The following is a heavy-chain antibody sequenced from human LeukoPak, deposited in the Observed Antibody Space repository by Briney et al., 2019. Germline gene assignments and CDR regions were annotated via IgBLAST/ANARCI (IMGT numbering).Heavy chain of an antibody. V-gene: IGHV1-24*01. J-gene: IGHJ4*02. CDR2: FDPEDGET. Sequence: GASVKVSCKVSGYTLTELSMHWVRQAPGKGLEWMGGFDPEDGETIYAQKFQGRVTMTEDTSTDTAYMELSGLRSEDTAVYYCATLPPPTTVTTPFLFDYWGQGTLVTVSS. CDR1: GYTLTELS. D-gene: IGHD4-17*01. CDR3: ATLPPPTTVTTPFLFDY.